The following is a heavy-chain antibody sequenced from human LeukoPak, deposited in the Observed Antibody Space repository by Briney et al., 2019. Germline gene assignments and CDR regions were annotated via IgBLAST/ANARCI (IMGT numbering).Heavy chain of an antibody. CDR1: GGSFSGYY. CDR2: INHSGST. CDR3: AREEDYSNSGYWYFDL. J-gene: IGHJ2*01. V-gene: IGHV4-34*01. D-gene: IGHD4-11*01. Sequence: SETLSLTCAVYGGSFSGYYWSWIRQPPGKWLEWIGEINHSGSTNYNPSLKSRVTISVDTSKNQFSLKLSSVTAADTAVYYCAREEDYSNSGYWYFDLWGRGTLVTVSS.